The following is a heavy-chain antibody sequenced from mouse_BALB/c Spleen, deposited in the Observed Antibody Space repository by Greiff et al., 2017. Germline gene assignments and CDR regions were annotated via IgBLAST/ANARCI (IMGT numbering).Heavy chain of an antibody. J-gene: IGHJ1*01. D-gene: IGHD2-4*01. CDR3: ARENYDWYFDV. CDR2: IWGDGST. V-gene: IGHV2-6-7*01. Sequence: QVQLKESGPGLVAPSQSLSITCTVSGFSLTGYGVNWVRQPPGKGLEWLGMIWGDGSTDYNSALKSRLSISKDNSKSQVFLKMNSLQTDDTARYYCARENYDWYFDVWGAGTTVTVSS. CDR1: GFSLTGYG.